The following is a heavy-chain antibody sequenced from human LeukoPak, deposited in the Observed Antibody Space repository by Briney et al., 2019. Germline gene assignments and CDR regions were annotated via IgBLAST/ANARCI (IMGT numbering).Heavy chain of an antibody. Sequence: PSETLSLTCAVYGGSFSGYYWSWIRQPPGKGLEWIGDINHSGSTNYNPSLKSRVTISVDTSKNQFSLKLSSVTAADTAVYYCAREEDYYDFWSGYPNARLPYNWFDPWGQGTLVTVS. CDR1: GGSFSGYY. CDR3: AREEDYYDFWSGYPNARLPYNWFDP. J-gene: IGHJ5*02. CDR2: INHSGST. D-gene: IGHD3-3*01. V-gene: IGHV4-34*01.